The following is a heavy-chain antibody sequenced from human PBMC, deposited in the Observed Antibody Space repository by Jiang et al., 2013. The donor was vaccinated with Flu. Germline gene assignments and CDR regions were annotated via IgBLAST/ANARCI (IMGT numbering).Heavy chain of an antibody. V-gene: IGHV4-59*01. J-gene: IGHJ4*02. CDR3: AREGSSSWYTY. CDR2: IYYSGST. CDR1: GGSISSYY. D-gene: IGHD6-13*01. Sequence: LLKPSETLSLTCTVSGGSISSYYWSWVRQPPGKGLKWIGYIYYSGSTNYNPSLKSRVTISVDTSKNQFSLKLSSVTAADTAVYYCAREGSSSWYTYWGQGTLVTVSS.